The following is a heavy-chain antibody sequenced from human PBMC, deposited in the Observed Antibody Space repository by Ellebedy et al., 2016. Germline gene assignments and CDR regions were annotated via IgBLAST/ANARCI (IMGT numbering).Heavy chain of an antibody. CDR2: IYYSGST. D-gene: IGHD2-21*01. CDR3: ARDGDGLFDY. Sequence: SETLSLTCTVSGGSISSGGYYWNWIRQHPGKGLEWIGYIYYSGSTYYNPSLKSRVTISVDTSKNQFSLKVTSVTAADTAVYYCARDGDGLFDYWGQGSLVTVSS. CDR1: GGSISSGGYY. V-gene: IGHV4-31*03. J-gene: IGHJ4*02.